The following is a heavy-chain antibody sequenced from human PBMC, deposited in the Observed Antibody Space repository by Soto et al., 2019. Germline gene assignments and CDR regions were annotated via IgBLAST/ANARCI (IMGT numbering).Heavy chain of an antibody. D-gene: IGHD3-22*01. V-gene: IGHV4-59*01. J-gene: IGHJ5*02. CDR2: IYYSGST. Sequence: SETLSLTCTVSGGSISSYYWSWIRQPPGKGLEWIGYIYYSGSTNYNPSLKSRVTISVDTSTNQFSLKLSSVTAADTAVYYCARDIVHYYDSSGYYFLSSWFDPWGQGTLVTVSS. CDR1: GGSISSYY. CDR3: ARDIVHYYDSSGYYFLSSWFDP.